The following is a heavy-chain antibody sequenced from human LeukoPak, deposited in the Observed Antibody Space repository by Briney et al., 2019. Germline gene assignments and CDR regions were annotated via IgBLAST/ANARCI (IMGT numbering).Heavy chain of an antibody. J-gene: IGHJ4*02. V-gene: IGHV3-21*01. CDR1: GFIFNSYN. D-gene: IGHD3-22*01. Sequence: GGSLRLSCAASGFIFNSYNMNWVRQAPGKGLEWVSSISSGSSYIYYADSVKGRFTITRDNAKNALYLQMNSLRAEDTAVYYCARLSYDSSGYYYADYWGQGTLVTVSS. CDR3: ARLSYDSSGYYYADY. CDR2: ISSGSSYI.